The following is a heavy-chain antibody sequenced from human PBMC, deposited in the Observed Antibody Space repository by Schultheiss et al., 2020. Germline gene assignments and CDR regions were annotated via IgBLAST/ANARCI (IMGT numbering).Heavy chain of an antibody. D-gene: IGHD5-18*01. CDR2: ISGGGDTI. CDR3: ARGAGYRYGPFDS. J-gene: IGHJ4*02. CDR1: GFTFSSYA. Sequence: GGSLRLSCAASGFTFSSYAMSWVRQAPGKGLEWVSYISGGGDTIHYADSLEGRFTISRDNAKNSLYLQINSLRAEDTAVYYCARGAGYRYGPFDSWGQGTLVTVSS. V-gene: IGHV3-48*03.